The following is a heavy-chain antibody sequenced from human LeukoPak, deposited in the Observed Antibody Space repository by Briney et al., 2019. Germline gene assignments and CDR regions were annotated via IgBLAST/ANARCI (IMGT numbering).Heavy chain of an antibody. CDR3: ARDLGQFDY. J-gene: IGHJ4*02. CDR1: GITFSCYS. V-gene: IGHV3-21*06. D-gene: IGHD3-10*01. Sequence: GGSLTLSCAAWGITFSCYSMSWVRQAPGKGLEWVSSISSSSSYIYYADSVKGRFTISRDNAKNSLYLQMHSLRVEDTAVYYCARDLGQFDYWGQGTLVTVSS. CDR2: ISSSSSYI.